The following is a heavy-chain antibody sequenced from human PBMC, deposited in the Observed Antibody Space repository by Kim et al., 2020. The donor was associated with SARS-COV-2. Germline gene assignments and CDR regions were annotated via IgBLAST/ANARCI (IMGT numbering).Heavy chain of an antibody. J-gene: IGHJ4*02. V-gene: IGHV3-23*01. CDR3: AKIRGRDFLEWLLSDYFDY. CDR2: ISGSGGST. CDR1: GFTFSSYA. D-gene: IGHD3-3*01. Sequence: GGSLRLSCAASGFTFSSYAMSWVRQAPGKGLEWVSAISGSGGSTYYADSVKGRFTISRDNSKNTLYLQMNSLRAEDTAVYYCAKIRGRDFLEWLLSDYFDYWGQGTLVTVSS.